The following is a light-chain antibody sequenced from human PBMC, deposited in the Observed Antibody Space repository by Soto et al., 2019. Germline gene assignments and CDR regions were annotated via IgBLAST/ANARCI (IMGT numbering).Light chain of an antibody. V-gene: IGKV1-39*01. CDR1: QDISNY. Sequence: DIQMTQSPSSLSASVGDRVTITCQASQDISNYLNWYQQKPGKAPRLLIYDASNLKTGVPSRFSGSGSGTDFTLTITSLQPEDFATYYCQQSYSTPFNFGPGTKVDSK. CDR3: QQSYSTPFN. CDR2: DAS. J-gene: IGKJ3*01.